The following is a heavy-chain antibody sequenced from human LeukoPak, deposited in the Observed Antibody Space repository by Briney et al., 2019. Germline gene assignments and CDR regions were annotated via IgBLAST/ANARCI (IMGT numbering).Heavy chain of an antibody. V-gene: IGHV1-69*05. CDR1: GGTFSSYA. J-gene: IGHJ4*02. D-gene: IGHD5-18*01. CDR3: GRAGYSYGYGDFDY. Sequence: ASVKLSCKASGGTFSSYAISWVRQAPGPGLEWMGRSIPNFSTANYAQKSQGRLTITTDESTSNAYIQQSSLRSEDTAVYYYGRAGYSYGYGDFDYWGQGTLVTVSS. CDR2: SIPNFSTA.